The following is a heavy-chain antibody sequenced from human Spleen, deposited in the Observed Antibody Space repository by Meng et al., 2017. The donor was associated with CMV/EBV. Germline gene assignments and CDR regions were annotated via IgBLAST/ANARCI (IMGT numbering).Heavy chain of an antibody. CDR3: ARDYSCDY. CDR2: ITESGSTI. D-gene: IGHD2-15*01. V-gene: IGHV3-11*01. CDR1: GFTFSNYY. Sequence: GESLKISCTVSGFTFSNYYMSWIRQAPGKGLEWLSLITESGSTIYYADSVKDRFTISRDNAKNSLSLQMNSLRAEDTAMYYCARDYSCDYWGQGTLVTVSS. J-gene: IGHJ4*02.